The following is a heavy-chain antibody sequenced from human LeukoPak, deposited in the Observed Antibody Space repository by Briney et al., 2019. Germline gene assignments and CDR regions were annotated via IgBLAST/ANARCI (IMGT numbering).Heavy chain of an antibody. CDR3: AKGDDYYGSGANWFDP. CDR2: ISSSSSYI. CDR1: GFTFSSYS. V-gene: IGHV3-21*01. Sequence: GGSLRLSCAASGFTFSSYSMNWVRQAPGKGLEWVSSISSSSSYIYYADSVKGRFTISRDNSKNTLYLQMNSLRAEDTAVYYCAKGDDYYGSGANWFDPWGQGTLVTVSS. J-gene: IGHJ5*02. D-gene: IGHD3-10*01.